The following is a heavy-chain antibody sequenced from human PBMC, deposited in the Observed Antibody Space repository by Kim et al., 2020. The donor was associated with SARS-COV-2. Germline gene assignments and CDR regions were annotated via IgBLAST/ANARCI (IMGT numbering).Heavy chain of an antibody. CDR1: GFTFDDYA. CDR3: AKATYSSGCSPFDF. J-gene: IGHJ5*02. Sequence: GGSLRLSCAASGFTFDDYAMHWVRQAPGKGLEWVSGISWNSGSIGYADSVKGRFTISSDNAKNSLYLQMNSLRADDTALYYCAKATYSSGCSPFDFCGQG. CDR2: ISWNSGSI. V-gene: IGHV3-9*01. D-gene: IGHD6-19*01.